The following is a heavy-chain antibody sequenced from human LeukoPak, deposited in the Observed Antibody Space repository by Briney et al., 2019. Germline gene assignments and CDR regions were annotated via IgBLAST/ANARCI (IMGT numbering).Heavy chain of an antibody. CDR2: MNPNRGNT. CDR1: GYTFTSYD. Sequence: ASVRVSCKASGYTFTSYDIKWVPQATGQGLEWMGWMNPNRGNTGYAQNFQGRVTMTRNTSITTAYMELSRLRSEDTAVYYCARDPELYGWGIPWFDPWGQGTLVTVSS. V-gene: IGHV1-8*01. D-gene: IGHD3-10*01. CDR3: ARDPELYGWGIPWFDP. J-gene: IGHJ5*02.